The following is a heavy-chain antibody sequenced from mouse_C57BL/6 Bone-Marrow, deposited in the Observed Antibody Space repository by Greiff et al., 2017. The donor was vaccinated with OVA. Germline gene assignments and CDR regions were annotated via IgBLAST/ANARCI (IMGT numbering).Heavy chain of an antibody. CDR2: SRNKANDYTT. V-gene: IGHV7-1*01. Sequence: EVMLVESGGGLVQSGRSLRLSCATSGFTFSDFYMEWVRQAPGKGLEWIAASRNKANDYTTEYSASVKGRFIVSRDTSQSILYLQMNALRAEDTAIYYCARDLYGSSPYWGQGTTLTVSS. CDR1: GFTFSDFY. CDR3: ARDLYGSSPY. D-gene: IGHD1-1*01. J-gene: IGHJ2*01.